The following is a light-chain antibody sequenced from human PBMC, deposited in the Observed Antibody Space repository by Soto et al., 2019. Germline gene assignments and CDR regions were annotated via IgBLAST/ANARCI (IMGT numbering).Light chain of an antibody. Sequence: QSVLTQPASVSASPGQSLTISCTGTTSDVGASHYVSWYQHHPGRAPKLILYEVTTRPSGISSRFSGSKSGNTASLTISGLQTEDEADYYCSSYTSSSTLAIAGGTKLTVL. CDR1: TSDVGASHY. CDR3: SSYTSSSTLA. V-gene: IGLV2-14*01. J-gene: IGLJ2*01. CDR2: EVT.